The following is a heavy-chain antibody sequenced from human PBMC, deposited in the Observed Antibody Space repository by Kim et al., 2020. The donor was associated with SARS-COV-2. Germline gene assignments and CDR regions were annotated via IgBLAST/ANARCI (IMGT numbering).Heavy chain of an antibody. V-gene: IGHV1-8*01. J-gene: IGHJ6*03. CDR2: MNPNSGNT. CDR1: GYTFTSYD. Sequence: ASVKVSCKASGYTFTSYDINWVRQATGQGLEWMGWMNPNSGNTGYAQKFQGRVTMTRNTSISTAYMELSSLRSEDTAVYYCARQDRWEFIMDVWGKGTTVTVSS. D-gene: IGHD1-26*01. CDR3: ARQDRWEFIMDV.